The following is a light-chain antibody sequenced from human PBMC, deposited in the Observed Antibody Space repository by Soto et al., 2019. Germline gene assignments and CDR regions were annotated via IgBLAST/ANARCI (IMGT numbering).Light chain of an antibody. J-gene: IGKJ1*01. CDR3: QQRSNWPPT. V-gene: IGKV3-15*01. CDR2: GAS. Sequence: EVAMTQSPATLSVSPGERATLSCRASQSVSSSLAWYQQKPGQAPRLLIYGASTRATGFPARFSGSGSGTDFTLTISSLEPEDFAVYYCQQRSNWPPTFGQGTKVDIK. CDR1: QSVSSS.